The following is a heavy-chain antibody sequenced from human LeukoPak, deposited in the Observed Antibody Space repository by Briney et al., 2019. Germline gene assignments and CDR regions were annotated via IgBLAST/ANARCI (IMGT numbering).Heavy chain of an antibody. V-gene: IGHV4-59*01. CDR1: GGSISTYY. CDR3: ARGLTSSDWYFDL. Sequence: TASETLSLTCTVSGGSISTYYWSWIRQPPGKGLEWIAYIQYSGSANYNPSLRSRVTISVDTSKNQFSLKLSSVTAADTAVYYCARGLTSSDWYFDLWGRGTLVTVSS. CDR2: IQYSGSA. D-gene: IGHD4/OR15-4a*01. J-gene: IGHJ2*01.